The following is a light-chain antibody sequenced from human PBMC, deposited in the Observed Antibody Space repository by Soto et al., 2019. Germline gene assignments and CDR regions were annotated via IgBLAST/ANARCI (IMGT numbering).Light chain of an antibody. CDR2: DAS. V-gene: IGKV3-11*01. J-gene: IGKJ1*01. Sequence: ELVLTQSPATLSLSPGERATLSCRASQSVSYSLAWYQQKPGQAPRLLIYDASNRATGIPARFSGSGSGTDFTLTISSLEPEDFEVYYCQQRNNWEWTFGQGTKVEIK. CDR1: QSVSYS. CDR3: QQRNNWEWT.